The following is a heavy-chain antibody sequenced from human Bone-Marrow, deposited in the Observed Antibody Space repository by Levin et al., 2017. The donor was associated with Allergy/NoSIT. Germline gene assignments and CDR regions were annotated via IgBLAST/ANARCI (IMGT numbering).Heavy chain of an antibody. D-gene: IGHD2-21*02. CDR3: ARVTLRRAFDI. J-gene: IGHJ3*02. V-gene: IGHV3-66*01. CDR1: LFTFIINY. CDR2: IYIFCST. Sequence: SFSSSLFTFIINYIIFFLHSPFNFLYFFSFIYIFCSTYYADSVKGRFTISRDNSKNTLYLQMNSLRAEDTAVYYCARVTLRRAFDIWGQGTMVTVSS.